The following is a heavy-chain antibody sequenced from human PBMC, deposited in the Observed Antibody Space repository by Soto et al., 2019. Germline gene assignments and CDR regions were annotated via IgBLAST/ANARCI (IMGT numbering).Heavy chain of an antibody. CDR2: IKSKTDGGTT. Sequence: EVQLVESGGGLVKPGGSLRLSCAASGFAFSNAWINGVRQAPGKGLEWVGRIKSKTDGGTTDFAAPVRGRFAISRDDSKNMVYMQMNSLKTEDTAVYYCTTDSYITMIVVRFAYWGHGTLVTVSS. V-gene: IGHV3-15*07. CDR3: TTDSYITMIVVRFAY. D-gene: IGHD3-22*01. CDR1: GFAFSNAW. J-gene: IGHJ4*01.